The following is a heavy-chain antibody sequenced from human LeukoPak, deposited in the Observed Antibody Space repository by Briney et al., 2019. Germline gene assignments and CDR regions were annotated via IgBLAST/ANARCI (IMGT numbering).Heavy chain of an antibody. CDR1: GYSFTSYW. V-gene: IGHV5-51*01. CDR3: ARPRTTVASPFDY. D-gene: IGHD4-23*01. J-gene: IGHJ4*02. Sequence: GESLKISCKDSGYSFTSYWIAWVRQMPGKGLEWMGIIFPGDSDTRYSPSFQGQVTISADKSISTAYLQWSSLKASDTAMYYCARPRTTVASPFDYWGQGTLVTVSS. CDR2: IFPGDSDT.